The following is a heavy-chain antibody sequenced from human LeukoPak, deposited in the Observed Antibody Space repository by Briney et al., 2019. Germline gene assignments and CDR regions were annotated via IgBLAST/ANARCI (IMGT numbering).Heavy chain of an antibody. D-gene: IGHD3-10*01. CDR2: ITGSGDSS. V-gene: IGHV3-23*01. CDR3: AKDLEVLWFGDPTDASDI. J-gene: IGHJ3*02. Sequence: GRSRRLSCAAAGFTLGVYPMSWVSQAPGKGLEWVSVITGSGDSSFYGDSVKGRFTISRDNSKNTLYLQMNSLRVEDTAVYYCAKDLEVLWFGDPTDASDIWGQGTMVTVAS. CDR1: GFTLGVYP.